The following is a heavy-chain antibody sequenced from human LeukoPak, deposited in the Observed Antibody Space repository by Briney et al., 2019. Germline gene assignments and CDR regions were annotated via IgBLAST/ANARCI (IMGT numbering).Heavy chain of an antibody. CDR3: AKGSSGYFADL. D-gene: IGHD3-22*01. CDR1: GFTFNNYG. J-gene: IGHJ5*02. V-gene: IGHV3-23*01. CDR2: ISNDGGGT. Sequence: GGSLRLSCAASGFTFNNYGLIWVRQAPGKGLEWVAAISNDGGGTMYAAFVEGRFTISRDDSKNTLFLQMNSLRAEDTALYYCAKGSSGYFADLWGQGTLVTVSS.